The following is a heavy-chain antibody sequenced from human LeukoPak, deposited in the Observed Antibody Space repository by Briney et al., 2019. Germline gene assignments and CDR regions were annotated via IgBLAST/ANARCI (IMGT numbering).Heavy chain of an antibody. D-gene: IGHD6-13*01. CDR3: ARVASSSWYKHADY. J-gene: IGHJ4*02. CDR2: ISSNGGST. Sequence: GGSLRLSCAASGFTFSSYAMHWVRQAPGKGLEYVAAISSNGGSTYYANSVKGRFTISRDNSKNTLYLQMGSLRAEDMAVYYCARVASSSWYKHADYWGQGTLVTVSS. CDR1: GFTFSSYA. V-gene: IGHV3-64*01.